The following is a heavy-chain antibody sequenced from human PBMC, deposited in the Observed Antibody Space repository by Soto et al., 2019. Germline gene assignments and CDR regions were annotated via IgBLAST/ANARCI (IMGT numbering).Heavy chain of an antibody. CDR2: IDRSGNT. V-gene: IGHV4-34*01. CDR1: GGSFSGYY. D-gene: IGHD3-10*01. J-gene: IGHJ3*02. CDR3: ARVWGGAFDI. Sequence: SETLSLTCAVYGGSFSGYYWSWIRQPPGKGLEWIGEIDRSGNTNYTPSLKSRVTISVDTSKNQFSLKLSSVTAADMAVYYCARVWGGAFDIWGQGTMVTVSS.